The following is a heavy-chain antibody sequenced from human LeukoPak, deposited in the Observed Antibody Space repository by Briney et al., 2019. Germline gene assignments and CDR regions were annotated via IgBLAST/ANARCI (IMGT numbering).Heavy chain of an antibody. Sequence: ASVKVSCKASGYTFSGYYMHWVRQAPGQGLEWMGRINPNSGGTNYAQKFQGRVTMTRDTSISTAYMELSRLRCDDTAVYYCARDLGSSTSWRYWGQGTLVTVSS. D-gene: IGHD2-2*01. CDR3: ARDLGSSTSWRY. CDR1: GYTFSGYY. V-gene: IGHV1-2*06. CDR2: INPNSGGT. J-gene: IGHJ4*02.